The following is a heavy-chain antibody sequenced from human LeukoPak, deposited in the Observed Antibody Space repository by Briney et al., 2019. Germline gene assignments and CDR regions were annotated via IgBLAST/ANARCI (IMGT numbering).Heavy chain of an antibody. Sequence: RSSETLSLTCTVSGGSISSYYWSWIRQPPGKGLEWIGYIYYSGSTNYNPSLKSRVTISVDTSKNQFSLKLSSVTAADTAVYYCAREGELKLWFGELLGVHWFDPWGQGTLVTVSS. CDR2: IYYSGST. CDR3: AREGELKLWFGELLGVHWFDP. D-gene: IGHD3-10*01. CDR1: GGSISSYY. V-gene: IGHV4-59*01. J-gene: IGHJ5*02.